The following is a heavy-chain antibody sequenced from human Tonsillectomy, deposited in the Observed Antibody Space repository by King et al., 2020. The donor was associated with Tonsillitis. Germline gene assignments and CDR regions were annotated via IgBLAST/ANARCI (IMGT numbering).Heavy chain of an antibody. V-gene: IGHV4-31*03. CDR2: IYYKGST. Sequence: QLQESGPGLVTPSQTLSLTCTVFGCSISNDDFYWSWIRQHPGKGLEWIGYIYYKGSTYYNPSLRSRVTISLDTSRNQFSLKMRSVTAADTAVYYCAREHRATWHYFDYWGQGTLVTVSS. CDR1: GCSISNDDFY. D-gene: IGHD5-24*01. J-gene: IGHJ4*02. CDR3: AREHRATWHYFDY.